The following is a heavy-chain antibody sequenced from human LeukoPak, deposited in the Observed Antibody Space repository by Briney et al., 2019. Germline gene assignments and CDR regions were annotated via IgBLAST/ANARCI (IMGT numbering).Heavy chain of an antibody. CDR1: GGSINTYY. D-gene: IGHD3-10*01. V-gene: IGHV4-59*01. J-gene: IGHJ5*02. CDR2: THYSGST. CDR3: ARYDGSASEGWFDP. Sequence: SETLSLTCTVSGGSINTYYWSWIRQSPEKGLEWIGWTHYSGSTTYNPSHKSRVTISLDTSKNQFSLKLTSVSAADTAVYHCARYDGSASEGWFDPWGQGTLVTVSS.